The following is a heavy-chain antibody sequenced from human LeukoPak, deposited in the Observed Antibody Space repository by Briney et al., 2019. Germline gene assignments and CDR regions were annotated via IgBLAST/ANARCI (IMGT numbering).Heavy chain of an antibody. D-gene: IGHD6-13*01. V-gene: IGHV3-21*01. CDR2: ISSSSSYI. J-gene: IGHJ5*02. CDR1: GFTFSSYS. CDR3: ARGQQLFWFDP. Sequence: GGSLRLSCAASGFTFSSYSMNWVRQAPGKGLEWVSSISSSSSYIYYADSVKGRFTISRDNAKNSLYLHMSSLRAEDTAVYYCARGQQLFWFDPWGQGTLVTVSS.